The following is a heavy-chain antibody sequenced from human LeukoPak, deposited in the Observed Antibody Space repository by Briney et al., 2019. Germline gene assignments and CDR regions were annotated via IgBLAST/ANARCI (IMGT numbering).Heavy chain of an antibody. V-gene: IGHV3-30-3*01. CDR1: GFTFSSYT. Sequence: GGSLRLSCAASGFTFSSYTMHWVRQAPGKGLEWVAVISYDGSNKYYADSVKGRFTISRDNSKNTLYLQMNSLRAEDTAVYYCARSDSGGYDSSGYPDYWGQGTLVTVSS. D-gene: IGHD3-22*01. CDR3: ARSDSGGYDSSGYPDY. J-gene: IGHJ4*02. CDR2: ISYDGSNK.